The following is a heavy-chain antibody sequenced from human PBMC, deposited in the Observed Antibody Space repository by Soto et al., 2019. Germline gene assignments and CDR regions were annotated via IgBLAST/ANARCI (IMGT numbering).Heavy chain of an antibody. CDR1: GGSISSYY. CDR2: IYYSGST. Sequence: NPSETLSLTCTVSGGSISSYYWSWIRQPPGKGLEWIGYIYYSGSTNYNPSLKSRVTISVDTSKNQFSLKLSSVTAADTAVYYCARGGDYGPKYYFDYWGQGTLVTVSS. CDR3: ARGGDYGPKYYFDY. V-gene: IGHV4-59*01. D-gene: IGHD4-17*01. J-gene: IGHJ4*02.